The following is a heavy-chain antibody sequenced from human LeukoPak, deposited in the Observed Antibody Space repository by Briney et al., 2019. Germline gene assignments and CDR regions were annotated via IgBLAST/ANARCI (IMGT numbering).Heavy chain of an antibody. J-gene: IGHJ4*02. D-gene: IGHD2-21*02. CDR2: MNPNSGNT. Sequence: GASVKVSCKASGYTFTSYYMHWVRQAPGQGLEWMGWMNPNSGNTGYAQKFQGRVTMTRNTSISTAYMELSSLRSEDTAVYYCARGSVVTAFHFDYWGQGTLVTVSS. V-gene: IGHV1-8*02. CDR1: GYTFTSYY. CDR3: ARGSVVTAFHFDY.